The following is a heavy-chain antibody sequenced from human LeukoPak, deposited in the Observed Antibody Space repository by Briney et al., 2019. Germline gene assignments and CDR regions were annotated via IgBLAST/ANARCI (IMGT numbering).Heavy chain of an antibody. CDR1: GSTSGDDA. CDR3: TRDRVGLWWFN. CDR2: IRSKTYGGTA. Sequence: GGSLRLSCTASGSTSGDDALNWFRQAPGKGLEWVGFIRSKTYGGTADYAASVKGRFTISRDESKSIAYLQMNSLKTEDTAVYYCTRDRVGLWWFNWGQGTLVTVSS. D-gene: IGHD2-21*01. V-gene: IGHV3-49*03. J-gene: IGHJ4*02.